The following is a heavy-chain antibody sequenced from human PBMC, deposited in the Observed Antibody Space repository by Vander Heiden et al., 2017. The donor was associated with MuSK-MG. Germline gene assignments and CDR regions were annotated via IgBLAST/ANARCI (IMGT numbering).Heavy chain of an antibody. V-gene: IGHV3-30*18. J-gene: IGHJ3*02. Sequence: QVQLVESGGGVVQPGRSLRLSCAASGFTFSSYGMHWVRQAPGKGLEWVAVISYDGSNKYYADSVKGRFTISRDNSKNTLYLQMNSLRAEDTAVYYCAKTFCGGDCYSGARDAFDIWGQGTMVTVSS. D-gene: IGHD2-21*01. CDR2: ISYDGSNK. CDR3: AKTFCGGDCYSGARDAFDI. CDR1: GFTFSSYG.